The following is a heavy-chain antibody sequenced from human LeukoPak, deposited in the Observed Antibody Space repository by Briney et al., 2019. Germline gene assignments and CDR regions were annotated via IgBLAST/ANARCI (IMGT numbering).Heavy chain of an antibody. V-gene: IGHV3-23*01. CDR2: ISASGRTT. Sequence: GGSLRLSCAAFGFIFSSYAMSWGRQAPGKGLEWVSAISASGRTTYYADSVKGRFTFSRDNSKSTVYLQMSSLRPDDTALYYGTNCREGYRPSLDYWGQGTLVTVSS. D-gene: IGHD5-24*01. J-gene: IGHJ4*02. CDR1: GFIFSSYA. CDR3: TNCREGYRPSLDY.